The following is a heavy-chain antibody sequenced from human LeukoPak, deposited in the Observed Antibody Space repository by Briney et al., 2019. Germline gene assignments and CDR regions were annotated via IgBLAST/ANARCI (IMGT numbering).Heavy chain of an antibody. CDR2: INTYNDNT. J-gene: IGHJ4*02. CDR1: GYTLTELS. Sequence: GASVKVSCKVSGYTLTELSMHWVRQAPGKGLEWMGWINTYNDNTNYAQKLQGRVTMTTDTSTSTAYMDLRSLRSDDTAVYYCARGPYGDYPLDYWGQGTLVTVSS. V-gene: IGHV1-18*01. CDR3: ARGPYGDYPLDY. D-gene: IGHD4-17*01.